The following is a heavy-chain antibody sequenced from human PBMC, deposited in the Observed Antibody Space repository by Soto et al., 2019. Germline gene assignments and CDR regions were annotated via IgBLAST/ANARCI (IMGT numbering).Heavy chain of an antibody. Sequence: XGSLRLSCSAAGFTFSSYGMHWVRQAPGKGLEWVAVILYDGSNKYYADSVKGRFTISRDNSKNTLYLQMNSLRAEDTAVYYCARGITVVVPAAMDEYFQHWGQGNLVTVSS. CDR1: GFTFSSYG. V-gene: IGHV3-33*01. J-gene: IGHJ1*01. D-gene: IGHD2-2*01. CDR2: ILYDGSNK. CDR3: ARGITVVVPAAMDEYFQH.